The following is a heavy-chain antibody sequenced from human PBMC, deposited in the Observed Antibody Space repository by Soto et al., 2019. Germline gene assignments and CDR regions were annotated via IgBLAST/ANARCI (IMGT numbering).Heavy chain of an antibody. CDR3: ARGKSGYDFWSGPRSYYYYMDV. J-gene: IGHJ6*03. D-gene: IGHD3-3*01. V-gene: IGHV4-34*01. CDR1: GGSFSGYY. CDR2: INHSGST. Sequence: SQTLSLTCAVYGGSFSGYYWSWIRQPPGKGLEWIGEINHSGSTNYNPSLKSRVTISVDTSKNQFSLKLGSVTAADTAVYYCARGKSGYDFWSGPRSYYYYMDVWGKGTTVTVSS.